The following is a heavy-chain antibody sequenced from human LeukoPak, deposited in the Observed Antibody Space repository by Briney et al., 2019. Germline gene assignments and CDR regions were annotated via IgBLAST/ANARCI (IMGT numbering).Heavy chain of an antibody. Sequence: ASVKVSCKASGYTFTDYYVYWVRQAPGQGLEWMGWMNPNSGNTGCAQKFQGRVTMTRSTSISTAYMELSSLRSDDTAVYYCARGSGGYSAYAWFDPWGQGTLVTVSS. V-gene: IGHV1-8*02. CDR2: MNPNSGNT. CDR3: ARGSGGYSAYAWFDP. J-gene: IGHJ5*02. CDR1: GYTFTDYY. D-gene: IGHD5-12*01.